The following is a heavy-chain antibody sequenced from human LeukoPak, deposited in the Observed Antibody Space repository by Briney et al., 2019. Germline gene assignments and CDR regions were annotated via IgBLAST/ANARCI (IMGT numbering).Heavy chain of an antibody. CDR3: ARFSAMDV. CDR1: GFTFSDHY. Sequence: GWSLRLSCAASGFTFSDHYMSWILHAPGNGLEWVSYISRSGGTIYYADSVKGRFTISRDNAKNSLYLQMNSLRAEDTAVYYCARFSAMDVWGQGTTVTVSS. J-gene: IGHJ6*02. CDR2: ISRSGGTI. V-gene: IGHV3-11*01.